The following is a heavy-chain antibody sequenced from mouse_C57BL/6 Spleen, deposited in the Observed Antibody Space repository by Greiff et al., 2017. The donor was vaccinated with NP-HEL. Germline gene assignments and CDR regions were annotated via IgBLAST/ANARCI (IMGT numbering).Heavy chain of an antibody. CDR1: GYTFTSYW. V-gene: IGHV1-50*01. J-gene: IGHJ1*03. Sequence: QVQLQQPGAELVKPGASVKLSCKASGYTFTSYWMQWVKQRPGQGLEWIGEIDPSDSYTNYNQKFKGKATLTVDTSSSTAYMQLSSLTSEDSAVYYCARRSRYGSSYEYFDVWGTGTTVTVSS. D-gene: IGHD1-1*01. CDR2: IDPSDSYT. CDR3: ARRSRYGSSYEYFDV.